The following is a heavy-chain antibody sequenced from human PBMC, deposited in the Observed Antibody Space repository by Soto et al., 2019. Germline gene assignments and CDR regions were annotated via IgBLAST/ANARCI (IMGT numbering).Heavy chain of an antibody. CDR2: ISWNSGSI. Sequence: EVQLVESGGGLVQPGRSLRLSCAASGFTFDDYAMHWVRQAPGKGLEWVSGISWNSGSIGYADSVKGRFTISRDNAKNSLYLQMHSLRAEDTALYYCATDISVWGAAAVYWGQGTLVTVSS. CDR1: GFTFDDYA. CDR3: ATDISVWGAAAVY. J-gene: IGHJ4*02. D-gene: IGHD6-13*01. V-gene: IGHV3-9*01.